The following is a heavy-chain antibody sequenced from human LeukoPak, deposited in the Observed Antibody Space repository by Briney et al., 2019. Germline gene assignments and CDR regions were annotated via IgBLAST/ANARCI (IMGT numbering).Heavy chain of an antibody. CDR3: TRVDTNTWYEMDDY. CDR2: INSDGSTT. CDR1: GFTFSDYW. J-gene: IGHJ4*02. Sequence: GGSLRLSCAASGFTFSDYWMHWVRQAPGKGLVWVSRINSDGSTTNYADSVKGRFTISRDNAKNTLYLQMNSLRAEDTAVYYCTRVDTNTWYEMDDYWGQGTLVVVSS. D-gene: IGHD1-14*01. V-gene: IGHV3-74*01.